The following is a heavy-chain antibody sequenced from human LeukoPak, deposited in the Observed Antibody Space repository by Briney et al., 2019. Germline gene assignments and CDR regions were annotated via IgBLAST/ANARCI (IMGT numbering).Heavy chain of an antibody. J-gene: IGHJ4*02. D-gene: IGHD4-17*01. CDR3: AFDYGDYYY. CDR1: GFTFSNYA. CDR2: ISYDGSNK. Sequence: PGRSLRLSCAASGFTFSNYAMYWVRQAPGKGLEWVAVISYDGSNKYYADSVKGRFTISRDNSKNTLYLRMNSLRAEDTAVYYCAFDYGDYYYWGQGTLVTVSS. V-gene: IGHV3-30-3*01.